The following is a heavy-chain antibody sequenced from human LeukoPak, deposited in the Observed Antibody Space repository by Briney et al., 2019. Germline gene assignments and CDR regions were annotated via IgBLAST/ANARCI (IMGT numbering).Heavy chain of an antibody. CDR3: ARDNLVAAAGYYYYGMDV. J-gene: IGHJ6*02. Sequence: SETLSLTCAVYGGSFSGYYWSWIRQPPGKGLEWIGEINHSGSTNYNPSLKSRVTISVDTSKNQFSLKLSSVTAADTAVYYCARDNLVAAAGYYYYGMDVWGQGTTVTVSS. CDR2: INHSGST. D-gene: IGHD6-13*01. CDR1: GGSFSGYY. V-gene: IGHV4-34*01.